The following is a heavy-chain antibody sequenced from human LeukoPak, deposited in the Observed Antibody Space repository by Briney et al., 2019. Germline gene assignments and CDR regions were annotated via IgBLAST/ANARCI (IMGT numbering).Heavy chain of an antibody. CDR3: ARPQLLSPFDI. Sequence: VASVKVSCKASGYTFTGYYMHWVRQAPGQGLEWLGWINPNSGGTKYAQKFQGRVTMTRDPSISTAYMELSRLKSDDTAVYYCARPQLLSPFDIWGQGTMVTVSS. V-gene: IGHV1-2*02. CDR1: GYTFTGYY. CDR2: INPNSGGT. J-gene: IGHJ3*02. D-gene: IGHD2-2*01.